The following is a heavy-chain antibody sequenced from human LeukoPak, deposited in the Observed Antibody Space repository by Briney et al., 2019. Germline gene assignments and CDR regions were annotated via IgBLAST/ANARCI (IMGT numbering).Heavy chain of an antibody. D-gene: IGHD6-13*01. CDR1: GFTFSSYW. J-gene: IGHJ4*02. V-gene: IGHV3-7*01. CDR2: IKQDGSEK. Sequence: GGFLRLSCAASGFTFSSYWMSWVRQAPGKGLEWVANIKQDGSEKYYVDSVKGRFTISRDNAKNSLYLQMNSLRAEDTAVYYCARGLQSIAADEYYFDYWGQGTLVTVSS. CDR3: ARGLQSIAADEYYFDY.